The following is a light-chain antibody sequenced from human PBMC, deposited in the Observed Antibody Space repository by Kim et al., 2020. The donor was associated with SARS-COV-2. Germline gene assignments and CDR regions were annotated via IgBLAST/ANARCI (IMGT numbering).Light chain of an antibody. J-gene: IGLJ1*01. CDR1: SSDVGVDNY. CDR3: CSYAGSYTNYV. V-gene: IGLV2-11*01. CDR2: DVT. Sequence: QSGDISGTETSSDVGVDNYVSWYQQHPGKAPKLMIYDVTKRPSGVPDRFSGSKSGNTASLTISGLQAEDEADYYCCSYAGSYTNYVFGTGTKVTVL.